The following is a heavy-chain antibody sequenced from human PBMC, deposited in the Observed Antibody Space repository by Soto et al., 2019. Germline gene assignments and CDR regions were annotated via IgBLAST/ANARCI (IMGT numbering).Heavy chain of an antibody. CDR3: AGGFGDGWYGGTDY. D-gene: IGHD6-19*01. J-gene: IGHJ4*02. V-gene: IGHV3-7*01. CDR1: GFTFSNYW. CDR2: ISRDGSEK. Sequence: EVQLVESGGGLVQAGGSLRLSCAASGFTFSNYWMNWVRQAPGKGLEWVAYISRDGSEKSYVDSVKGRFTSSRDNAKKSLLLQMNSLRVEGPSVYDCAGGFGDGWYGGTDYWGQGTLVTVSS.